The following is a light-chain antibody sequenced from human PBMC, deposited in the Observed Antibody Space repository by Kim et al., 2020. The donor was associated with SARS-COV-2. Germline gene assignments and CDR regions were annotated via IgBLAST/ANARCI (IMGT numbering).Light chain of an antibody. CDR2: GAS. Sequence: ASGEDRVTIACRASQDISNYLAWYQQKPGKVPALLVYGASVLPSGVPARFSGSRSGTDFTLTISSLQPEDVATYYCQKYNSPPLTFGPGTKVDIK. CDR3: QKYNSPPLT. CDR1: QDISNY. J-gene: IGKJ3*01. V-gene: IGKV1-27*01.